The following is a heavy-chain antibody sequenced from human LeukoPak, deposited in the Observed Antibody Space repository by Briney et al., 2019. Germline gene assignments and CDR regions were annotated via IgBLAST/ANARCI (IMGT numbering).Heavy chain of an antibody. V-gene: IGHV3-23*01. CDR2: ISGSGGST. CDR3: AKDLMSSSAPFDY. Sequence: GGSLRLSCAASGFTFSSYAMSWVRQAPGKGLEWVTAISGSGGSTYYADSVKGRFTISRDNSKNTLYLQMNSLRAEDTAVYDCAKDLMSSSAPFDYWGQGTLVTVSS. J-gene: IGHJ4*02. CDR1: GFTFSSYA. D-gene: IGHD6-6*01.